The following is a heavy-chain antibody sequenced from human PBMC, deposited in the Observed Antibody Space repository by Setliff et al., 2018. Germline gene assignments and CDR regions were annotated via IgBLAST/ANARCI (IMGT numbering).Heavy chain of an antibody. CDR2: IDWDDDK. CDR3: ARAYYDSSGYYPLVY. CDR1: GFSLSTSGMC. V-gene: IGHV2-70*11. D-gene: IGHD3-22*01. J-gene: IGHJ4*02. Sequence: SGPTLVNPTQTLTLTCTFSGFSLSTSGMCVSWIRQPPGQALEWLARIDWDDDKYYSTSLKTRLTISKDTSKSQVVLTMTNMDPVDTATYYCARAYYDSSGYYPLVYWGQGTLVTVSS.